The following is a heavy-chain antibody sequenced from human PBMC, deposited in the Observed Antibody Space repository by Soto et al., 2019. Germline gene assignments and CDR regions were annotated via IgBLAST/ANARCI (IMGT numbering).Heavy chain of an antibody. J-gene: IGHJ4*02. D-gene: IGHD3-16*02. CDR3: ATDYQEY. V-gene: IGHV3-30*03. Sequence: PGGSLRLSCAASGFTFSSYGMHWARQAPGKGLEWVAVISYDGSNKYYADSVKGRFTISRDNSKNTLYLQMNSLRAEDTAVYYCATDYQEYWGQGTLVTVSS. CDR1: GFTFSSYG. CDR2: ISYDGSNK.